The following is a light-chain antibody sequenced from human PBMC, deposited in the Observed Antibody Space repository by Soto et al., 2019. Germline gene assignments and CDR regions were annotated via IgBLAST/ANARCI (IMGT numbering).Light chain of an antibody. J-gene: IGLJ2*01. CDR1: SSDVGAYNY. V-gene: IGLV2-14*03. Sequence: QSALTQPASVSGSPGQSITISCTGTSSDVGAYNYVSWYQQHPGKAPKLMIYDVTDRPSGASNRFSASKSGSTASLTISGLRAEDEADYYCSSFTSNSILVFGGGTKLTVL. CDR2: DVT. CDR3: SSFTSNSILV.